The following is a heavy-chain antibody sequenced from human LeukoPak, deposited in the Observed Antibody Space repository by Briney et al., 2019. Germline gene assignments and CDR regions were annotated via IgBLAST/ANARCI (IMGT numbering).Heavy chain of an antibody. D-gene: IGHD3-22*01. CDR2: ISAYNGNT. Sequence: ASVKLSCKASGYTFTSYGISWVRRAPGQGLEWMGWISAYNGNTNYAQKLQGRVTMTTDTSMSTAYMELRSLRSDDTAVYYCARDLIPIYYYDSSGYYPGVYWGQGTLVTVSS. J-gene: IGHJ4*02. CDR3: ARDLIPIYYYDSSGYYPGVY. CDR1: GYTFTSYG. V-gene: IGHV1-18*01.